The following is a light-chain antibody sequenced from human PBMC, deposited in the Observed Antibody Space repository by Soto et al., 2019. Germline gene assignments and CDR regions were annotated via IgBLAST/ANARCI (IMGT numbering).Light chain of an antibody. V-gene: IGLV3-21*02. Sequence: SYELTQPPSVSVAPGQTARITCEGYNIGSTSVNWYQQKPGQAPVLVVYDDSDRPSGIPERISGSKSGNTATLTISRVEAGDEADYYCQVCDSSSDPKWVFGGGTKLTVL. CDR1: NIGSTS. CDR3: QVCDSSSDPKWV. J-gene: IGLJ3*02. CDR2: DDS.